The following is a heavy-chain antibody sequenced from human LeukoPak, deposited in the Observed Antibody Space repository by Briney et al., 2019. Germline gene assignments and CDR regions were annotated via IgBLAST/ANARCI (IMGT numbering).Heavy chain of an antibody. CDR1: GGSISSGGYY. CDR2: IYYSGST. V-gene: IGHV4-31*03. J-gene: IGHJ4*02. D-gene: IGHD3-16*01. CDR3: ARFGEALYYFDY. Sequence: PSETLSLTCTVSGGSISSGGYYWSWIRQHPGKGLEWIGYIYYSGSTYYNPSLKSRVTISVDTSKNQFSLKLSSVTAADTAVYYCARFGEALYYFDYWGQGTLVTVSS.